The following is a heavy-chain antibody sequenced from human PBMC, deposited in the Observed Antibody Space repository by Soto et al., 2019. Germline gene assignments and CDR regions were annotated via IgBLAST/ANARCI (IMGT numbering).Heavy chain of an antibody. CDR3: ARFYDSSGYFDY. J-gene: IGHJ4*02. CDR1: GGSISSYY. D-gene: IGHD3-3*01. CDR2: IYYSGST. V-gene: IGHV4-59*01. Sequence: LEILSLTCTVSGGSISSYYLSWIRQPPGKGLEWIGYIYYSGSTNYNPSLKSRVTISVDTSKNQFSLKLSSVTAADTAVYYCARFYDSSGYFDYWGQGTLVTVSS.